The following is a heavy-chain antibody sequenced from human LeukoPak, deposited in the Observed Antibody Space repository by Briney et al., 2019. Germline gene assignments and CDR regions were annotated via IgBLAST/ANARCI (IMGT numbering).Heavy chain of an antibody. CDR2: ISYDGSNK. J-gene: IGHJ4*02. Sequence: GGSLRLSCAASGFTFSSYDMHWVRQAPGKGLKWVAVISYDGSNKYYADSVKGRVTISRDNSKNTLYLQMNSLRAEDTAVYYCARPPGIFGVVWLDYWGQGTLVTVSS. V-gene: IGHV3-30-3*01. CDR1: GFTFSSYD. CDR3: ARPPGIFGVVWLDY. D-gene: IGHD3-3*01.